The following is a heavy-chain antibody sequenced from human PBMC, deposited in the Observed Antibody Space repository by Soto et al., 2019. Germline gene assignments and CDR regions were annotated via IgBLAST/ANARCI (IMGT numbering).Heavy chain of an antibody. Sequence: SGPTLVKPTQTLTLTCTFSGFSLSTSGVGVGWIRQPPGKALEWLALIYWDDDKRYSPSLKSRLTITKDPSKNQVVLTMTNMDPVDTATYYCAHRRKANARVNWFDPWGQGTLVTVSS. V-gene: IGHV2-5*02. J-gene: IGHJ5*02. D-gene: IGHD3-10*02. CDR3: AHRRKANARVNWFDP. CDR1: GFSLSTSGVG. CDR2: IYWDDDK.